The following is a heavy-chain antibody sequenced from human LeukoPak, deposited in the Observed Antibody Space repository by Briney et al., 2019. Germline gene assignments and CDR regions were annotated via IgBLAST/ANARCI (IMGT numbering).Heavy chain of an antibody. V-gene: IGHV4-59*01. CDR3: SXXXXXXXSGYVPNAFDI. D-gene: IGHD3-3*01. CDR2: IYYSGST. J-gene: IGHJ3*02. Sequence: SETLSLTCTVSGGSISSYYWSWIRQPPGKGLEWIGYIYYSGSTNYNPSLKSRVTISVDTSKNQFSLKLSSVTAADTAVYYCSXXXXXXXSGYVPNAFDIWGQGTMVTVSS. CDR1: GGSISSYY.